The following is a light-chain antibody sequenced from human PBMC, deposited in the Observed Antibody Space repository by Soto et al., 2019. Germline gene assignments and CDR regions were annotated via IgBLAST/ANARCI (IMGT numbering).Light chain of an antibody. V-gene: IGKV3-20*01. CDR3: QQYGDSPLT. J-gene: IGKJ3*01. CDR2: AAS. Sequence: EIVLTQSPATLSSFPGDIVTLSCRASQYINTRLACYQHRTGQAPRLLIYAASTRAAAVPDRFTGSGSGTDFALTISRLEPEEFGVYYCQQYGDSPLTSGPGTKGD. CDR1: QYINTR.